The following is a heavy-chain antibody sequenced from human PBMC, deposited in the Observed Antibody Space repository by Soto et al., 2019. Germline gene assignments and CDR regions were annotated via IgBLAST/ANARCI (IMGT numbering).Heavy chain of an antibody. Sequence: QITLKESGPTLVKPTQTLTLTCTFSGFSLTTSGVGVGWIRQPPGKAPECLALIYGDDDQRYSTSLRSRLTITKDTYQNQVVLTLRHVYPVDTATYYSAHTVTSLRRFDPWVQGTLVTVSS. CDR2: IYGDDDQ. J-gene: IGHJ5*02. CDR3: AHTVTSLRRFDP. CDR1: GFSLTTSGVG. V-gene: IGHV2-5*02. D-gene: IGHD3-16*01.